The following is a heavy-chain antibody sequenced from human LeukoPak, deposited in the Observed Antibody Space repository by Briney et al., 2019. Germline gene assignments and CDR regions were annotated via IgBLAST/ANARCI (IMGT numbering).Heavy chain of an antibody. Sequence: GGSLRLSCAASGFTFSSYSMNWVRQAPGKGLEWVSYISSSSSTIYYADSVKGRFTISRDNAKNTLYLQMNSLRAEDTAVYYCARTYYYDSSGYPMDYWGQGTLVTVSS. D-gene: IGHD3-22*01. J-gene: IGHJ4*02. CDR3: ARTYYYDSSGYPMDY. CDR1: GFTFSSYS. V-gene: IGHV3-48*04. CDR2: ISSSSSTI.